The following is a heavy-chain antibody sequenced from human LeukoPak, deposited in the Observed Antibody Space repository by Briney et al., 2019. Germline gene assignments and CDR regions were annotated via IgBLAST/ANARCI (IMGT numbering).Heavy chain of an antibody. CDR2: IYYSGST. Sequence: SETLSLTCTVSGGSISSISYYWGWIRQPPGKGLEWIGSIYYSGSTYSNPPLKSRPTTPVDTSKNQFSAQLSSVTAADTSVYYCAREVVVAARRRRYAFDIWGQGTMVTVSS. CDR3: AREVVVAARRRRYAFDI. D-gene: IGHD2-15*01. CDR1: GGSISSISYY. J-gene: IGHJ3*02. V-gene: IGHV4-39*02.